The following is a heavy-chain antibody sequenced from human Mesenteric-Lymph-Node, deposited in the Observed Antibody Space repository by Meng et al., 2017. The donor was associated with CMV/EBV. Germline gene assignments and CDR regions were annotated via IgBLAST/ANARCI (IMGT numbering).Heavy chain of an antibody. V-gene: IGHV1-2*02. J-gene: IGHJ3*02. CDR3: ARYYDLGENAFDI. CDR1: GYTFTGYY. CDR2: INPNTGNT. Sequence: ASVKVSCKASGYTFTGYYIHWVRQAPGQGLEWMGWINPNTGNTNYAQTFQGRVTVTRDTSISTAYMELSRLRSDDTAVYYCARYYDLGENAFDIWGQGTVVTVSS. D-gene: IGHD3-3*01.